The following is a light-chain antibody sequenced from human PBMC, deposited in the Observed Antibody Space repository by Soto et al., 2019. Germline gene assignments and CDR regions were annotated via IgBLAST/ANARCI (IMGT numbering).Light chain of an antibody. CDR1: ESLFGF. V-gene: IGKV3-15*01. CDR2: GGS. CDR3: QSYNDWPFA. Sequence: EIVLTQSPATLSVSPGDRVTLSCRASESLFGFLAWYQQKPGQSPRHLIYGGSTRATGIPARFSGSGSATDFTLTISRQQSEDFSVYFCQSYNDWPFASGLGTKLEI. J-gene: IGKJ2*01.